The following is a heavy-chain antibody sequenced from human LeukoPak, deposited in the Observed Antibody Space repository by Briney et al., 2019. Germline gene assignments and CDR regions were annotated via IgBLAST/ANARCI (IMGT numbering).Heavy chain of an antibody. J-gene: IGHJ4*02. CDR3: ARDPTLGGWYLDH. D-gene: IGHD6-19*01. CDR2: ISWNSGSI. Sequence: TGRSLRLSCAGSGFIFNNYAMHWVRQPPGKGLEWVSGISWNSGSIDYADSVKGRFTISRDNAKNSLYLQMNSLRVEDTAFYYCARDPTLGGWYLDHWGQGTLVTVSS. V-gene: IGHV3-9*01. CDR1: GFIFNNYA.